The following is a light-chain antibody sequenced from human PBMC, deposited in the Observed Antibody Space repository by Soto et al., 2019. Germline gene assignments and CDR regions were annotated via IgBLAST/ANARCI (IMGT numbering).Light chain of an antibody. J-gene: IGLJ1*01. CDR3: QSYDSSLSGFV. Sequence: QSALTQPPSVSWAPGQRVTISCTGSSSNIGAGYDVHWYQQLPGTAPKLLIYGNYNRPSGVPDRFSGSKSGTSISLAITGLQAEDEADYYCQSYDSSLSGFVFGTGTKVTVL. CDR1: SSNIGAGYD. V-gene: IGLV1-40*01. CDR2: GNY.